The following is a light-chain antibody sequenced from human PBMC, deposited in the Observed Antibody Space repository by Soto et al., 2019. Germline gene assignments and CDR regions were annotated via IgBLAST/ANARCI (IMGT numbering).Light chain of an antibody. J-gene: IGLJ1*01. CDR3: SSFTSNRIYD. CDR2: GVT. Sequence: QSVLTQPTSVSGSPGQSITISCTGNHNDIGTYDYVSWYQQHPGRAPRLLIHGVTTRPSGISDRFSASKSGLTASLTISGLQPEDEADYYCSSFTSNRIYDFGPGTKVTVL. CDR1: HNDIGTYDY. V-gene: IGLV2-14*03.